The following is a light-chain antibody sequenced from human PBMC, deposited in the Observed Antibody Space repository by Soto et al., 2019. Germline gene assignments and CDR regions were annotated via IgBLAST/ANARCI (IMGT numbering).Light chain of an antibody. CDR3: QQYDDSMT. CDR2: DAS. Sequence: DIQMTPSPSTLSASVGDRVTITCRASQTITGWMAWYQQKPGKAPKLLIYDASTLESGVPSRFSGSGSETDFTLTISSLQPEDFAVYHCQQYDDSMTFGQGTKVDI. CDR1: QTITGW. J-gene: IGKJ1*01. V-gene: IGKV1-5*01.